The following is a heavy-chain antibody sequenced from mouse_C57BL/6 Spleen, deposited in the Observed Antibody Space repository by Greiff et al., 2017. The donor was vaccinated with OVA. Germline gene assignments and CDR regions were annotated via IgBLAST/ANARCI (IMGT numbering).Heavy chain of an antibody. J-gene: IGHJ2*01. D-gene: IGHD1-1*01. CDR1: GYTFTSYW. V-gene: IGHV1-64*01. Sequence: VKLQQPGAELVKPGASVKLSCKASGYTFTSYWMHWVKQRPGQGLEWIGMIHPNSGSTNYNEKFKSKATLTVDKSSSTAYMQLSSLTSEDSAVYYCARPYGSSYFDYWGQGTTLTVSS. CDR3: ARPYGSSYFDY. CDR2: IHPNSGST.